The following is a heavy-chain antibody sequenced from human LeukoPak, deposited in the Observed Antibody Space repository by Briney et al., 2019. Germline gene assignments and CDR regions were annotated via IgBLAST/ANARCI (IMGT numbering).Heavy chain of an antibody. CDR2: INPNSGGT. J-gene: IGHJ6*03. CDR1: GYTFTGYY. D-gene: IGHD3-10*01. V-gene: IGHV1-2*02. Sequence: ASVKVSCKASGYTFTGYYMHWVRQAPGQGLEWMGWINPNSGGTNYAQKFQGRVTMTRDTSISTAYMELSRLRSDDTAVYYCARVLSEGYYGSGSYFRYYYYYMDVWGKGTTVTVSS. CDR3: ARVLSEGYYGSGSYFRYYYYYMDV.